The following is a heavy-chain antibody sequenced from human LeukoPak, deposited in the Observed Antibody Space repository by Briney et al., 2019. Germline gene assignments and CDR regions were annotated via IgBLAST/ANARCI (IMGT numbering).Heavy chain of an antibody. CDR1: GGSISSYY. CDR2: VYYTGST. CDR3: ARVPPLRDYYDSSGYFAFDI. Sequence: KSSETLSLTCTVSGGSISSYYWSWIRQPPGKGLEWIGYVYYTGSTNYNPSLKSRVTISVDTSKNQFSLKLSSVTAADTAVYYCARVPPLRDYYDSSGYFAFDIWGQGTMVTVSS. V-gene: IGHV4-59*12. D-gene: IGHD3-22*01. J-gene: IGHJ3*02.